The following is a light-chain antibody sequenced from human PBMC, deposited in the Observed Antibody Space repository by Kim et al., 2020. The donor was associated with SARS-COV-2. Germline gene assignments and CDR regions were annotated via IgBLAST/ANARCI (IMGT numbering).Light chain of an antibody. CDR3: QSYDSNNQV. J-gene: IGLJ3*02. V-gene: IGLV6-57*01. CDR1: SGSIANNY. CDR2: EDN. Sequence: NFMLTQPHSVSESPGKTVTISCTRSSGSIANNYVQWYQQRPGSSPTTVIYEDNQRPSGVPDRFSGSIDSSSNSASLTISGLKTEDEADYYCQSYDSNNQVFGGGTQLTVL.